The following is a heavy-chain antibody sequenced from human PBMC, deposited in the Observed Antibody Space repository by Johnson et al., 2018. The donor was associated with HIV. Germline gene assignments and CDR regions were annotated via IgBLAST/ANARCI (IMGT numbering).Heavy chain of an antibody. V-gene: IGHV3-13*01. CDR3: ARAGVVFSTASHDAFDI. Sequence: DVQLAESGGGLVQPGGSLRLSCAASGFTFSSYDMHWVRQATGKGLEWVSAIGTAGDTYYPGSVKGRFTISRDNSKNTLYLQMNSLRAEDTAVYYCARAGVVFSTASHDAFDIWGQGTMVTVSS. CDR2: IGTAGDT. D-gene: IGHD2-21*01. J-gene: IGHJ3*02. CDR1: GFTFSSYD.